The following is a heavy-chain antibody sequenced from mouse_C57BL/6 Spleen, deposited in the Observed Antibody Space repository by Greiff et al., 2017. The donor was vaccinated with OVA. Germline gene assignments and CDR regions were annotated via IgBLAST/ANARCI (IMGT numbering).Heavy chain of an antibody. J-gene: IGHJ3*01. D-gene: IGHD2-3*01. CDR1: GYSFTDYN. CDR2: INPNYGTT. CDR3: ARSGIYDGYSAWFAY. Sequence: VQLKESGPELVKPGASVKISCKASGYSFTDYNMNWVKQSNGKSLEWIGVINPNYGTTSYNQKFKGKATLTVDQSSSTAYMQLNSLTSEDSAVYYCARSGIYDGYSAWFAYWGQGTLVTVSA. V-gene: IGHV1-39*01.